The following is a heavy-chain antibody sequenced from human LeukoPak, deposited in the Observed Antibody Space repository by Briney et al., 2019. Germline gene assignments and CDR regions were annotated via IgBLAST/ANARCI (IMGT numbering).Heavy chain of an antibody. Sequence: GGSLRLSCAASGFTFSGFWMHWVRQAPGQGLVWVSRINRDGGSTGYADYVKGRFTISRDKAKNTRYLQMNSLRAEDTAVYYCARDRIVVVPAASWAYYSYGMDVWGQGTTVTVSS. V-gene: IGHV3-74*01. CDR2: INRDGGST. CDR3: ARDRIVVVPAASWAYYSYGMDV. CDR1: GFTFSGFW. J-gene: IGHJ6*02. D-gene: IGHD2-2*01.